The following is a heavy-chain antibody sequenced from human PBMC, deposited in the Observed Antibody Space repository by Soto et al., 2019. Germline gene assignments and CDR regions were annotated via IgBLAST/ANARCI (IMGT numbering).Heavy chain of an antibody. CDR1: GDRFTDYY. J-gene: IGHJ6*03. CDR3: ARESGGATATLDYYYFYVDV. V-gene: IGHV1-2*02. CDR2: INPNSGVT. Sequence: QVQLVQSGAEVKEPGASVTVSCRASGDRFTDYYMHWVRQAPGQGLEWMGWINPNSGVTKYAQKFQGGVTMTRDTSIRTVYMQLSRIRFDDTAIYYCARESGGATATLDYYYFYVDVWGTGTTVTVSS. D-gene: IGHD5-12*01.